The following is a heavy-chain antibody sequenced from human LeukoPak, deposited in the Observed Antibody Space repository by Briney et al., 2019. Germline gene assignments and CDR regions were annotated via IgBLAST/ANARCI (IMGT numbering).Heavy chain of an antibody. Sequence: PGGSLRLSCAASGFTFSSYSMNWGRQAPGKGLEWVSSMSSSSSYIYYADSVKGRFTISRDNAKNSLYLQMNSLRAEDTAVYYCARVGGDYYDSSGQFVYWGQGTLVTVSS. D-gene: IGHD3-22*01. CDR1: GFTFSSYS. CDR3: ARVGGDYYDSSGQFVY. J-gene: IGHJ4*02. V-gene: IGHV3-21*01. CDR2: MSSSSSYI.